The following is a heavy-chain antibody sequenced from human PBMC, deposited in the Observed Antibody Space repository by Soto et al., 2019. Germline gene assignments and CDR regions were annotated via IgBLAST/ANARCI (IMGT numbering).Heavy chain of an antibody. D-gene: IGHD5-12*01. CDR1: GGFISSSRCH. J-gene: IGHJ4*02. CDR3: ARRIVATETFDY. Sequence: SETLSLTCTVSGGFISSSRCHWGWIRQPPGKGLEWIASIKYSGTTFYNPSLKSRVTLSVDTSKNQFALTVSSVTAADTAVYYCARRIVATETFDYWGQGSLVTVSS. V-gene: IGHV4-39*01. CDR2: IKYSGTT.